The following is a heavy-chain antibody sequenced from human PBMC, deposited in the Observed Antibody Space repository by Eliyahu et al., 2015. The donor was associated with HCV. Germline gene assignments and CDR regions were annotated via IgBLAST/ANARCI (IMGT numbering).Heavy chain of an antibody. CDR1: GFTXGDSA. J-gene: IGHJ5*02. Sequence: EVHLVESGGGLVQPGRSLRLSCTTSGFTXGDSAMSWVRQAPGRGXEWVGFIGSDARGGXLEHAPSVQDRFTISRDDSKSVAYLQMNGLKVEDTAMYYCTREDSTGASHAWGQGTLVTVSS. V-gene: IGHV3-49*04. CDR2: IGSDARGGXL. D-gene: IGHD2-21*01. CDR3: TREDSTGASHA.